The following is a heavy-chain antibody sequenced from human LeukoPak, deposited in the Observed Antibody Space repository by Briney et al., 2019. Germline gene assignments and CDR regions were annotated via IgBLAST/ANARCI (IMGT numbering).Heavy chain of an antibody. V-gene: IGHV3-7*01. Sequence: GGSLRLSCAASGLTFSRHWMSWIRQAPGKGLEWVANIKPDGSEKYYVDSVRGRFTIPRDNSRSSLYLQMNNLGVEDTALYYCASRPPTGYAYLGVFDYWGQGTLVTVSS. D-gene: IGHD3-9*01. J-gene: IGHJ4*02. CDR1: GLTFSRHW. CDR2: IKPDGSEK. CDR3: ASRPPTGYAYLGVFDY.